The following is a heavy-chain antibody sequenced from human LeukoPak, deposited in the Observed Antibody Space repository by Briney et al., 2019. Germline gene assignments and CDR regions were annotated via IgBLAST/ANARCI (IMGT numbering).Heavy chain of an antibody. Sequence: GASVKVSCXASGYTFTDYYMHWVRQAPGQGLEWMAWINPNSGGTNYAQKFQGRVTMTRDTSISTAYMELSRLRSDDTAVYYCARVLRGIAAAGTRWFDPWGQGTLVTVSS. CDR3: ARVLRGIAAAGTRWFDP. J-gene: IGHJ5*02. CDR1: GYTFTDYY. V-gene: IGHV1-2*02. D-gene: IGHD6-13*01. CDR2: INPNSGGT.